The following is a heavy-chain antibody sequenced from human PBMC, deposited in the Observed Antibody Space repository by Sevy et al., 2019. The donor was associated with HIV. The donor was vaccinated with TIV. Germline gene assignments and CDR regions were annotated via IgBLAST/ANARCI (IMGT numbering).Heavy chain of an antibody. CDR2: INHSGST. J-gene: IGHJ6*02. D-gene: IGHD6-6*01. Sequence: SETLSLTCAVYGGSFSGYYWSWIRQPPGKGLEWIGEINHSGSTNYNPSLKSRVTISVDTSKNQFSLKLGSVTAADTAVYYCARSRRSIAARLGYYYGMDVWGQGTTVTVSS. CDR3: ARSRRSIAARLGYYYGMDV. CDR1: GGSFSGYY. V-gene: IGHV4-34*01.